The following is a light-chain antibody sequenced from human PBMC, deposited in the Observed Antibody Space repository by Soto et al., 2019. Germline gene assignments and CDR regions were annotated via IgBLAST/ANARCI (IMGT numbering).Light chain of an antibody. CDR3: SSHASGSTLI. CDR2: DVS. Sequence: QSVLTQPASVSGSPGQSTIISCTGSTSDVGSYNHVSWYQQHPGRAPKLIIYDVSNRPSGVSNRFSGSKSANTASLTISGLQSEDEADYYCSSHASGSTLIFGGGTKVTVL. J-gene: IGLJ2*01. V-gene: IGLV2-14*03. CDR1: TSDVGSYNH.